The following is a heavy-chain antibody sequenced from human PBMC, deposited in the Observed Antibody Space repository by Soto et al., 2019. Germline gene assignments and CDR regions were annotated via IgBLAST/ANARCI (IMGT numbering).Heavy chain of an antibody. V-gene: IGHV3-33*01. J-gene: IGHJ4*02. CDR1: GFTFSSYG. CDR2: IWYDGSNK. D-gene: IGHD6-13*01. CDR3: AREARIAAAGTGDY. Sequence: QVQLVESGGGVVQPGRSLRLSCAASGFTFSSYGMHWVRQAPGKGLEWVAVIWYDGSNKYYADSVKGRFTISRDNSKNTLYLQMNSLRAEGTAVYYCAREARIAAAGTGDYWGQGSLVTVSS.